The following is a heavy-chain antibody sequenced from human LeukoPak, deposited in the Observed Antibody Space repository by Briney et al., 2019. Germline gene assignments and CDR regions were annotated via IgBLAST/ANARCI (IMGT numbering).Heavy chain of an antibody. V-gene: IGHV3-30*18. D-gene: IGHD2-21*02. CDR2: ISYDGSNK. CDR1: GFTFSSYG. Sequence: PGGSLRLSCAASGFTFSSYGMHWVRQAPGKGLEWVAVISYDGSNKYYADSVKGRFTISRDNSKNTLYLKMNSLRAEDTDVYSCAKDLEAGRGIVVVTAIPLVDYWGQGTLVTVSS. CDR3: AKDLEAGRGIVVVTAIPLVDY. J-gene: IGHJ4*02.